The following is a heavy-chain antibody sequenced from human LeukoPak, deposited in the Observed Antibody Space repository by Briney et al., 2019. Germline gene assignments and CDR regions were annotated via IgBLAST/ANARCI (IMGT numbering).Heavy chain of an antibody. CDR3: ARDRYYGSGSYSSPP. J-gene: IGHJ5*02. Sequence: SETLSLTCAVSGGSISSSNWWSWVRQPPGKGLEWIGYIYYSGSTYYNPSLKSRVTISVDTSKNQFSLKLSSVTAADTAVYYCARDRYYGSGSYSSPPWGQGTLVTVSS. D-gene: IGHD3-10*01. CDR1: GGSISSSNW. V-gene: IGHV4-30-4*01. CDR2: IYYSGST.